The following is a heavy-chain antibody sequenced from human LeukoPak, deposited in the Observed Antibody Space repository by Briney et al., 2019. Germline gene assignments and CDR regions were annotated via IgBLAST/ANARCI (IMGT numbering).Heavy chain of an antibody. CDR2: FDPEDGET. CDR1: GYTLTELS. J-gene: IGHJ4*01. Sequence: ASVWVSCKVSGYTLTELSMHWVRQAPGKGLEWMGGFDPEDGETIYSQKLQSRVTMTEDTSTDTAYMELSSLRSEDTAVYYCATESMYVGATHFDCWGQGRLVSVSS. D-gene: IGHD1-26*01. CDR3: ATESMYVGATHFDC. V-gene: IGHV1-24*01.